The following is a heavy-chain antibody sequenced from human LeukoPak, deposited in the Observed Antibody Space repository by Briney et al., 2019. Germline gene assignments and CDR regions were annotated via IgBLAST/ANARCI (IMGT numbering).Heavy chain of an antibody. CDR1: GGSISSYY. J-gene: IGHJ6*03. D-gene: IGHD3-16*01. V-gene: IGHV4-59*01. Sequence: SETLSLTCTVPGGSISSYYWSWIRQPPGKGLKWIGNIYYSGYTTYSPSLRSRVTISVDTSKNQFSLKLSSVTAADTAVYYCARETSQKGAHYMDVWGKGTTITISS. CDR3: ARETSQKGAHYMDV. CDR2: IYYSGYT.